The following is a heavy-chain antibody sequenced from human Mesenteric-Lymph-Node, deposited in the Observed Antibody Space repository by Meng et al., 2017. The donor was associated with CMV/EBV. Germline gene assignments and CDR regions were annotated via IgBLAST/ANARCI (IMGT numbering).Heavy chain of an antibody. CDR2: IIHSGST. CDR1: GGSFSGYY. J-gene: IGHJ4*02. V-gene: IGHV4-34*01. Sequence: SETLSLTCAVYGGSFSGYYWSWIRQPPGKGLEWIGEIIHSGSTNYNPSLKSRVTISVDTSKNQFSLKLSSVTAADTAVYYCARGGYQLLYRYFDYWGQGTLVTVSS. D-gene: IGHD2-2*02. CDR3: ARGGYQLLYRYFDY.